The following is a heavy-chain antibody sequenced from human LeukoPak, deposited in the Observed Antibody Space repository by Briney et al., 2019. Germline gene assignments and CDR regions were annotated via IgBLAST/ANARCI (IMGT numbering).Heavy chain of an antibody. J-gene: IGHJ4*02. CDR1: GGSISSSSYY. CDR3: ARLDWLSGTWFDY. CDR2: IYYSGST. D-gene: IGHD3-9*01. Sequence: SETLSLTCTVSGGSISSSSYYWGWIRQPPGKGLEWMGSIYYSGSTYYNPSLKSRVTISVDTSKNQFSLKLSSVTAADTAVYYCARLDWLSGTWFDYWGQGTLVTVSS. V-gene: IGHV4-39*01.